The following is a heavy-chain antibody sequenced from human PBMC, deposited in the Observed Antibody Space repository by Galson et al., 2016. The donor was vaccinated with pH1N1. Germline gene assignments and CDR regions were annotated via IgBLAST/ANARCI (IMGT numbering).Heavy chain of an antibody. CDR1: GVTSSNHG. V-gene: IGHV7-4-1*02. CDR2: INTKTGNP. CDR3: ARETPSPSPTVLRYFDWSRGLSAFDM. J-gene: IGHJ3*02. Sequence: SVKVSCKASGVTSSNHGINWVRQAPGQGLEWMGWINTKTGNPTYAQGFTGRFVFSLDTSVNTAYLQINSLKADDTAVYYCARETPSPSPTVLRYFDWSRGLSAFDMWGRGTLVTVSS. D-gene: IGHD3-9*01.